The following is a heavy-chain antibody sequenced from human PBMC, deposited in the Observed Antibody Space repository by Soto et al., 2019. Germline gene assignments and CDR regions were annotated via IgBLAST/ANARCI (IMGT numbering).Heavy chain of an antibody. CDR3: ARRRSSGWFDI. CDR1: GGSISSSSYY. J-gene: IGHJ3*02. CDR2: IYYSGST. Sequence: SETLSLTCTVSGGSISSSSYYWGWIRQPPGKGLEWIGSIYYSGSTYYNPSLKSRVTISVDTSKNQFSLKLSSVTAADTAVYYCARRRSSGWFDIWGQGTMLTVSS. D-gene: IGHD6-19*01. V-gene: IGHV4-39*01.